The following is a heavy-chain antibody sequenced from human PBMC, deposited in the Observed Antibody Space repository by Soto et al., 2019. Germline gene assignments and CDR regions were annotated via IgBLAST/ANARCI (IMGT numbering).Heavy chain of an antibody. CDR2: IIPMFGTA. D-gene: IGHD5-18*01. CDR3: ASGIQLWLRRINSGYSG. CDR1: RGPLHTHS. V-gene: IGHV1-69*01. J-gene: IGHJ4*02. Sequence: KVSLKAPRGPLHTHSFSLGRQAPWQRFEWMGGIIPMFGTANYAQRFQDRVTITADESTNTVYMELSSLRSEDTAVYFCASGIQLWLRRINSGYSGWGQGTLVTVSS.